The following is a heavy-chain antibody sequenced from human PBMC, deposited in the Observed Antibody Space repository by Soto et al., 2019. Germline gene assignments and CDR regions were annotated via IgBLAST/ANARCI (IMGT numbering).Heavy chain of an antibody. CDR3: GRVGCFDLLLLSPLFYGMVV. Sequence: EVQLVESGGGLVQPGGSLRLSCAASGFTFSSYWMHWVRQAPGKGLVWVSRITSDGSSTSYADSVKGRFTISRDNAKNTLYLQMNSLRAEDTAVYYCGRVGCFDLLLLSPLFYGMVVWGQGSTVTVSS. J-gene: IGHJ6*02. V-gene: IGHV3-74*01. CDR1: GFTFSSYW. D-gene: IGHD3-9*01. CDR2: ITSDGSST.